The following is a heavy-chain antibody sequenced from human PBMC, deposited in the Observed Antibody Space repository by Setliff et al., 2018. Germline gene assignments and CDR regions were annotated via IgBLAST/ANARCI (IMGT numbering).Heavy chain of an antibody. V-gene: IGHV1-18*01. Sequence: VASVKVSCKTSGFNFITYGFSWVRQAPGQGLEWMGWISPYSGETNSAQKFQDRLSVTADTSSKTIYMELRSLTSDDTAVYFCTTSRAPRVVLAADFDLWGQGTLVTVSS. CDR3: TTSRAPRVVLAADFDL. D-gene: IGHD2-21*01. CDR1: GFNFITYG. J-gene: IGHJ4*02. CDR2: ISPYSGET.